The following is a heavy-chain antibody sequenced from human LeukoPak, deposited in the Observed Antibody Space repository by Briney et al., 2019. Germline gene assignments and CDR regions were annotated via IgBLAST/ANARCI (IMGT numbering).Heavy chain of an antibody. V-gene: IGHV3-15*01. D-gene: IGHD3-22*01. CDR1: QFTVSHAW. Sequence: GGSLRLSCAASQFTVSHAWMSWVRQAPGKGLEWVGRIKSKTDGGTTDYAAPVKGRFTISRHDSKNTLYLQMNSLKTEDTAVYYCTTEWGSGYYFDYWGQGTLVTVSS. J-gene: IGHJ4*02. CDR3: TTEWGSGYYFDY. CDR2: IKSKTDGGTT.